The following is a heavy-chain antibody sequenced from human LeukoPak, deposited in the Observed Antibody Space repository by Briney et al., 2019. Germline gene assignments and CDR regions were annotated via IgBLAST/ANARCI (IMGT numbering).Heavy chain of an antibody. D-gene: IGHD3-10*01. CDR1: GFTFSSYG. V-gene: IGHV3-30*02. J-gene: IGHJ6*03. Sequence: PGGSLRLSCAASGFTFSSYGMHWVRQAPGKGLKWVAFIRFDGSNKYYADSVKGRFTISRDISRNTLYLEMNSLRREDTAVYYCAKDQGAGLTYYYYMDVWGKGTTVTVSS. CDR3: AKDQGAGLTYYYYMDV. CDR2: IRFDGSNK.